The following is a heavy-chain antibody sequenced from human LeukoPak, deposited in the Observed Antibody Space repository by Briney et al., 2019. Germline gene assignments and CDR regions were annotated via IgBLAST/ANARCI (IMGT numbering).Heavy chain of an antibody. Sequence: LPGGSLRLSCAASGFTVSRNYMSWVRQVPGKGLEWVSVIYGDGSTYYADSVKGRFTISRDNSKNTLYLQMNSLRAADTAVHYCARGGGYYGSGSYYKFDYWGQGTLVTVSS. CDR3: ARGGGYYGSGSYYKFDY. V-gene: IGHV3-66*01. CDR1: GFTVSRNY. D-gene: IGHD3-10*01. J-gene: IGHJ4*02. CDR2: IYGDGST.